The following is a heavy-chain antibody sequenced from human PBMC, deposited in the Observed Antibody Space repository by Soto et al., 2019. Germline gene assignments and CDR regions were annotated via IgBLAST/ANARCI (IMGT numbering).Heavy chain of an antibody. V-gene: IGHV2-5*02. CDR2: IYWDDDK. CDR1: GFSLTSHHMG. D-gene: IGHD4-17*01. CDR3: AHAGDYDLLSFDH. J-gene: IGHJ4*02. Sequence: QITLRESGPALVRPAQTLTLTCTFSGFSLTSHHMGVAWIRQPPGKAMEWLALIYWDDDKRFNPSLKDRLAISKDTSKNQVVLTMTNMGPLDTATYFCAHAGDYDLLSFDHWGPGTLVTVSS.